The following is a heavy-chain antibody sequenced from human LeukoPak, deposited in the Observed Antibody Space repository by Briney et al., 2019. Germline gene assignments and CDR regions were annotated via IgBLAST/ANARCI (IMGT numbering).Heavy chain of an antibody. J-gene: IGHJ4*02. V-gene: IGHV4-31*03. CDR1: GGSISSGGYY. Sequence: PSETLSLTCTVSGGSISSGGYYWSWIRQHPGQGLEWIGYIYYSGSTYYNPSLKSRVTISVDTSKNQFSLKLSSVTAADTAVYYCARARGPDYSNYLTSFDYWGQGTLVTVSS. CDR3: ARARGPDYSNYLTSFDY. CDR2: IYYSGST. D-gene: IGHD4-11*01.